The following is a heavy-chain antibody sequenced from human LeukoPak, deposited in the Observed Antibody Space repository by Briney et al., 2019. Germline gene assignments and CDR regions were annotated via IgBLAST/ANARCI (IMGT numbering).Heavy chain of an antibody. V-gene: IGHV1-2*02. CDR3: AQGDMITFGGVIVSLHFDY. CDR1: GYTFTGYY. CDR2: INPNNGGT. J-gene: IGHJ4*02. D-gene: IGHD3-16*02. Sequence: GASVKVSCKASGYTFTGYYMHWVRQAPGQGLEWMGWINPNNGGTNYAQKFQGRVTMTRDTSISTAYMELSRLRSDDTAVYYCAQGDMITFGGVIVSLHFDYWGQGTLVTVSS.